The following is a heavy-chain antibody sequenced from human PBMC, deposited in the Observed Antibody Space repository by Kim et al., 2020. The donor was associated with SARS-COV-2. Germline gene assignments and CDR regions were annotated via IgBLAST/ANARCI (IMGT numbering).Heavy chain of an antibody. CDR3: ATDHRYCYTTSCYPDGMDV. D-gene: IGHD2-2*01. J-gene: IGHJ6*02. Sequence: KGRFTISRDKSKNTLYLQMNSLRAEDTAVYYCATDHRYCYTTSCYPDGMDVWGQGTTVTVSS. V-gene: IGHV3-30*07.